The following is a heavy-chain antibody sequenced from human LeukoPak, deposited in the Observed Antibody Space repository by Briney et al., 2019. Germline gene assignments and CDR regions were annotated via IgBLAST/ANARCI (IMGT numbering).Heavy chain of an antibody. V-gene: IGHV1-69*05. Sequence: SVKVSCKASGGTFSSYAISWVRLAPGQGLEWMGRIIPIFGTANYAQKFQGRVTITTDESTSTAYMELSSLRSEDTAVYYCARHTYRYGYNLDYWGQGTLVTVSS. D-gene: IGHD5-18*01. CDR3: ARHTYRYGYNLDY. CDR1: GGTFSSYA. J-gene: IGHJ4*02. CDR2: IIPIFGTA.